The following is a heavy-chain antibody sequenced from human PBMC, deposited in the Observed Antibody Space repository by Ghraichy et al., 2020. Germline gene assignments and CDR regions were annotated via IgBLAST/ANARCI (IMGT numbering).Heavy chain of an antibody. CDR1: GFTFSGSA. V-gene: IGHV3-73*01. CDR3: TNHYDYGDY. Sequence: GGPLRLSCAASGFTFSGSAMHWVRQASGKGLEWVGRIRSKANSYATAYAASVKGRFTISRDDSKNTAYLQMNSLKTEDTAVYYCTNHYDYGDYWGQGTLVTVSS. CDR2: IRSKANSYAT. J-gene: IGHJ4*02. D-gene: IGHD3-10*01.